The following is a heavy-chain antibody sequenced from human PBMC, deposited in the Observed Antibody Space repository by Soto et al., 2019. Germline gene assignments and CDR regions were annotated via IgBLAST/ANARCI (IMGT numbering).Heavy chain of an antibody. CDR3: ESAAYSYALDY. D-gene: IGHD5-18*01. J-gene: IGHJ4*02. Sequence: EVQLVESGGGLVQPGGSLRLSCAASGYTFSLYAMHWVRQAPGKGLEFISVISSNGGSTHYASSVKGRFTISRDNSKNTLYLEMGSVRADDTAMYYFESAAYSYALDYWGQGTLVTVSS. V-gene: IGHV3-64*01. CDR2: ISSNGGST. CDR1: GYTFSLYA.